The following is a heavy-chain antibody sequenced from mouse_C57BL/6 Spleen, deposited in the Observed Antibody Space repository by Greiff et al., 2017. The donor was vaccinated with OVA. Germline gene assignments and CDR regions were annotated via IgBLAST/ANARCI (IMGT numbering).Heavy chain of an antibody. CDR2: IYPGSGST. Sequence: QVHVKQSGAELVKPGASVKMSCKASGYTFTSYWITWVKQRPGQGLEWIGDIYPGSGSTNYNEKFKSKATLTVDTSSSTAYMQLSSLTSEDSAVYYCAREGRDAMDYWGQGTSVTVSS. V-gene: IGHV1-55*01. CDR3: AREGRDAMDY. J-gene: IGHJ4*01. CDR1: GYTFTSYW.